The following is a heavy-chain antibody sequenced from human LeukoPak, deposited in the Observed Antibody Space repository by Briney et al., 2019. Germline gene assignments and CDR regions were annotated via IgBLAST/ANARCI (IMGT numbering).Heavy chain of an antibody. CDR3: AKTLGVSDYDGSGD. V-gene: IGHV3-23*01. Sequence: GGSLRLSCEASGFTFSNYGMSWVRQAPGKGLEWVSGISGGGDSTFYADSVKGRFTISRHNSRNTLNLQMNSLRAEDTGVYYCAKTLGVSDYDGSGDWGQGTLVTVSS. CDR1: GFTFSNYG. D-gene: IGHD3-10*01. J-gene: IGHJ4*02. CDR2: ISGGGDST.